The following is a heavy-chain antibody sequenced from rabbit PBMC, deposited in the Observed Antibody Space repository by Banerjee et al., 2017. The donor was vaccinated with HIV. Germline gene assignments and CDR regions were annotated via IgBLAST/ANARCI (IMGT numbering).Heavy chain of an antibody. J-gene: IGHJ4*01. D-gene: IGHD6-1*01. Sequence: QEQLVESGGGLVQPGGSLKLSCKASGFDFSSYGVSWVRQAPGKGLEWIGYIDPVFRSTYYASWVNGRFTISSHNAQNTLYLQLSSLTAAEKATYFCARGISATHSFNLWGQGTLVTVS. CDR3: ARGISATHSFNL. V-gene: IGHV1S47*01. CDR2: IDPVFRST. CDR1: GFDFSSYG.